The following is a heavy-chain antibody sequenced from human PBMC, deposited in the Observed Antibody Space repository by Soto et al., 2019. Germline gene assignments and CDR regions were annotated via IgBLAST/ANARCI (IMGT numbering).Heavy chain of an antibody. CDR1: GGSFSGYY. Sequence: SETLSLTCAVYGGSFSGYYWGWIRQPPGKGLEWIGEINHSGSTNYNPSLKSRVTISVDTSKNQFSLKLSSVTAADTAVYYCAWGLGIKLFDYWGQGTLVTVSS. CDR2: INHSGST. CDR3: AWGLGIKLFDY. D-gene: IGHD1-20*01. V-gene: IGHV4-34*01. J-gene: IGHJ4*02.